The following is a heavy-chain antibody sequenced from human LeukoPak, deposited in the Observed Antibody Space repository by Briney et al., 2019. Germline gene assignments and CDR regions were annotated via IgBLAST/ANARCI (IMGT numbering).Heavy chain of an antibody. V-gene: IGHV4-39*07. CDR3: AREGSVIYDSSGYYYEILGFDY. CDR2: IYYSGST. J-gene: IGHJ4*02. D-gene: IGHD3-22*01. CDR1: GGSISSSSYY. Sequence: PSETLSLTCTVSGGSISSSSYYWGWIRQPPGKGLEWIGSIYYSGSTNYNPSLKSRVTISVDTSKNQFSLKLSSVTAADTAVYYCAREGSVIYDSSGYYYEILGFDYWGQGTLVTVSS.